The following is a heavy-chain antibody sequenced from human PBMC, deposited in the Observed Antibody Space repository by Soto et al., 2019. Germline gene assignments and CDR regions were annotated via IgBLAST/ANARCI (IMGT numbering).Heavy chain of an antibody. J-gene: IGHJ4*02. D-gene: IGHD5-12*01. CDR2: IFSSGST. Sequence: QVRLQESGPGLLKPSETLSLTCTVSGGSINTFYWSWVRQPAGKGLEWIGRIFSSGSTSFNPSLDSPVAMSVDTSKNHFSLTLSSVTAADMAVYYCAREGSYSAYNFAHGIQLWSFDFWGQGALVTVSS. CDR3: AREGSYSAYNFAHGIQLWSFDF. CDR1: GGSINTFY. V-gene: IGHV4-4*07.